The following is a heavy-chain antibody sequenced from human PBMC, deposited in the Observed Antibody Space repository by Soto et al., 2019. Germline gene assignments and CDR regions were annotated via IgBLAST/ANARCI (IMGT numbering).Heavy chain of an antibody. CDR3: ARVGASNWFDP. V-gene: IGHV4-38-2*01. D-gene: IGHD1-26*01. CDR1: GYSISSGYY. CDR2: IYHSGST. J-gene: IGHJ5*02. Sequence: SEILSLTCAVSGYSISSGYYWGWIRQPPGKGLEWIGSIYHSGSTYYNPSLKSRVTISVDTSKNQFSLKLSSVTAADTAVYYCARVGASNWFDPWGQGTLVTVSS.